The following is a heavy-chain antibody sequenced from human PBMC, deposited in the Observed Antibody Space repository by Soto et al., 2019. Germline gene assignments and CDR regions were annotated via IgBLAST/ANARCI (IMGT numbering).Heavy chain of an antibody. CDR1: GGTFSNYG. J-gene: IGHJ3*02. CDR2: IIPLFGTA. V-gene: IGHV1-69*01. D-gene: IGHD3-22*01. Sequence: QVQLVQSGAEVKKPGSSVKVSCKASGGTFSNYGIRWVRQAPGQGPEWLGGIIPLFGTANYAQRFRGRVTITADESTSTAYMELSSLRSEDTAVYYCARPRSYYYDSSAERAFDIWGQGTMVTVSS. CDR3: ARPRSYYYDSSAERAFDI.